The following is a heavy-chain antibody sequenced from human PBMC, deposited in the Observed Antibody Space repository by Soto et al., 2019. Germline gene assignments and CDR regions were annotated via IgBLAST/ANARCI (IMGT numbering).Heavy chain of an antibody. J-gene: IGHJ6*02. V-gene: IGHV1-18*04. CDR1: GYSFTTHG. CDR3: ARDPPFSGILRGTPLMDV. CDR2: ISAYNGDT. D-gene: IGHD4-17*01. Sequence: GASVKVFCKASGYSFTTHGISWVRRAPGHGLEWMGWISAYNGDTHYVQRFQGRLTMTTDTSTSTAYMELRSLTSDDTAVYYCARDPPFSGILRGTPLMDVWGQGTTVTVSS.